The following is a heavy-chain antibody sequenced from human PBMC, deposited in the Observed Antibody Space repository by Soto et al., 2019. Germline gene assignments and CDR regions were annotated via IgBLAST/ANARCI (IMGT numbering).Heavy chain of an antibody. D-gene: IGHD4-17*01. J-gene: IGHJ4*02. CDR1: GFTFSSDW. CDR3: ASTVETGY. Sequence: EVQLVESGGGLVQPGGSLRLSCAASGFTFSSDWMHWVRQAPGEGLVWVSRINSDGSSTFYADSVKGRFTISRDNAKNMLYLQMNSLRAEDTAVYYCASTVETGYWGQGTLVTVSS. V-gene: IGHV3-74*01. CDR2: INSDGSST.